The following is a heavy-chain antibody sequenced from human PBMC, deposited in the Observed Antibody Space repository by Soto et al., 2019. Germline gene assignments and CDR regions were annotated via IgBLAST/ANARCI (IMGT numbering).Heavy chain of an antibody. V-gene: IGHV1-24*01. J-gene: IGHJ6*03. D-gene: IGHD1-1*01. CDR3: ATTTSGDLYYYYMDV. CDR2: FDPEDGET. CDR1: GYTLTELS. Sequence: ASVKVSCKVSGYTLTELSMHWVRQAPGKGLEWMGGFDPEDGETIYAQKFQGRVTMTEDTFTDTAYMELSSLRSEDTAVYYCATTTSGDLYYYYMDVWGKGTTVTVSS.